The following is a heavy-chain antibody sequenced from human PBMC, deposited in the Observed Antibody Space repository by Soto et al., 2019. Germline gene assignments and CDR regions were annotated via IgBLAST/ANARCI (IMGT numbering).Heavy chain of an antibody. Sequence: ASVKVSCKASGYTFTSYGISWVRQDPGQGLEWMGWISAYNGNTNYAQKLQGRVTMTTDTSTSTAYMELRSLRSDDTAAYYCARDFRRQWLAEPSNPITEYFQHWGQGTLVTVSS. V-gene: IGHV1-18*01. D-gene: IGHD6-19*01. CDR2: ISAYNGNT. J-gene: IGHJ1*01. CDR3: ARDFRRQWLAEPSNPITEYFQH. CDR1: GYTFTSYG.